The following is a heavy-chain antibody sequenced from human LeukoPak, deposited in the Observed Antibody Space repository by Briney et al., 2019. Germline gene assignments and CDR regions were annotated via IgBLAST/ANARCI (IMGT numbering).Heavy chain of an antibody. CDR2: IYYSGST. D-gene: IGHD3-22*01. V-gene: IGHV4-31*03. Sequence: SQTLSLTCTVSGGSISSGGYYWSWIRQHPGKGLEWIGFIYYSGSTYYNSSLKSRVTISVDTSKNQFSLKLSSVTAADTAVYYCARTDSSGYYGDYWGQGTLVTVSS. CDR1: GGSISSGGYY. CDR3: ARTDSSGYYGDY. J-gene: IGHJ4*02.